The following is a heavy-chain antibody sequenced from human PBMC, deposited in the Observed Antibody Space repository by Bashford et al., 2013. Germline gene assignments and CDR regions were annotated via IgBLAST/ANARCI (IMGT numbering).Heavy chain of an antibody. CDR2: ISYDGTNK. D-gene: IGHD1-26*01. CDR3: ARGWEAHSGLDY. J-gene: IGHJ4*02. V-gene: IGHV3-30*09. Sequence: VRQAPGKGLEWVAVISYDGTNKYYADSMKGRFAISRDNSRNTLFLQMNSLRGEDTAVYYCARGWEAHSGLDYWGQGTLVTVSS.